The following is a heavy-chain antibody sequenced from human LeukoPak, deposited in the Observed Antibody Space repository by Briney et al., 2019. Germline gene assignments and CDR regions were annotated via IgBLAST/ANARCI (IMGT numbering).Heavy chain of an antibody. CDR1: GLSFSRYW. J-gene: IGHJ4*02. CDR3: ARGRCRYFDFFDY. V-gene: IGHV3-7*01. CDR2: INQDGSEK. D-gene: IGHD3-9*01. Sequence: GGSLRLSCAASGLSFSRYWMRSVRQAPGEGREWVANINQDGSEKYYVDSVKSRFTTSRDNANNSLYMQMNSLRAEDTAVYYCARGRCRYFDFFDYWGQGTLVTVSS.